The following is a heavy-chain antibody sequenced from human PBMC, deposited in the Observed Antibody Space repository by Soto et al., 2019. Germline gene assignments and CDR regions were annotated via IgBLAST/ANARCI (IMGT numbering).Heavy chain of an antibody. J-gene: IGHJ4*02. V-gene: IGHV4-61*01. CDR2: IYYSGST. CDR3: ARSFEGDSKGIDY. Sequence: SSETLSLTCTVSGDSVSSDSYYWSWIRQPPGKGLEWIGYIYYSGSTNYNPSLKSRVTISVDSSKNQFSLRLSSVTTTDTAVYYCARSFEGDSKGIDYWGQGTLVTVSS. D-gene: IGHD2-21*02. CDR1: GDSVSSDSYY.